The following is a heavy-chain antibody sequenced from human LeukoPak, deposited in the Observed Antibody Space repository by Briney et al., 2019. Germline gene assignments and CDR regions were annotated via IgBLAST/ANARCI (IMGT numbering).Heavy chain of an antibody. D-gene: IGHD3-10*01. CDR1: GGSISSDGYY. Sequence: SETLSLTCSVSGGSISSDGYYWTWIRQHPGKGLEWIGYIYHGGATSSNPSLKSRVTISVDTSKNQFSLNLLSVTAADTAVYYCARGRTYYYGSGSYKTLDYRGQGTLVTVSS. J-gene: IGHJ4*02. CDR3: ARGRTYYYGSGSYKTLDY. CDR2: IYHGGAT. V-gene: IGHV4-31*03.